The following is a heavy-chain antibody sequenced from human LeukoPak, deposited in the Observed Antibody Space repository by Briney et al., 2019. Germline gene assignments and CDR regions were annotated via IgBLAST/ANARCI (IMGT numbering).Heavy chain of an antibody. V-gene: IGHV1-69*05. CDR1: GGTFSSYA. CDR3: ARIGMATTRGYY. D-gene: IGHD5-24*01. J-gene: IGHJ4*02. CDR2: IIPIFGTA. Sequence: SVKVSCKASGGTFSSYAISWVRQAPGQGLEWMGGIIPIFGTANYAQKFQGRVTITTDESTSTAYMELSSLRSEDTAVYYCARIGMATTRGYYWGQGTLVTVSS.